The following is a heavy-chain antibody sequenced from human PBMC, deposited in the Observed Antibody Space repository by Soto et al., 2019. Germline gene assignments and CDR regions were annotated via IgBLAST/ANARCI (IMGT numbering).Heavy chain of an antibody. CDR3: ASGVAASHFYYYYMDV. J-gene: IGHJ6*03. Sequence: QVQLVESGGGLVKPGGSLRLSCAASGFTFSDYYMSWIRQAPGKGLEWVSYISGSGSTIYYADSVKGRFTISRDNAKNSLHLQMNSLRAEDTPVYYCASGVAASHFYYYYMDVWGKGTTVTVSS. CDR2: ISGSGSTI. CDR1: GFTFSDYY. D-gene: IGHD2-15*01. V-gene: IGHV3-11*01.